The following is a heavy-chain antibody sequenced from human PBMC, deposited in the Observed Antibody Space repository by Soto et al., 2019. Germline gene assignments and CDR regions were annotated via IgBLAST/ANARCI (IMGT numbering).Heavy chain of an antibody. D-gene: IGHD3-16*01. CDR1: GFSLSTSGVDGVG. CDR3: AHRRRGADYFDC. Sequence: QITLKESGPTLVKPTQTLTLTCTFSGFSLSTSGVDGVGVGWIRQPPGKALEWLALIYWDGAERYSPSLKSRLTITKDTSKNQVVLTLTNMDPVDTATYYCAHRRRGADYFDCWGQGTLVTVSS. CDR2: IYWDGAE. J-gene: IGHJ4*02. V-gene: IGHV2-5*02.